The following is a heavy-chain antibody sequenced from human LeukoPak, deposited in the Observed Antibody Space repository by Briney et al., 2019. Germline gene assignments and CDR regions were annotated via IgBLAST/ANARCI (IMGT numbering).Heavy chain of an antibody. J-gene: IGHJ4*02. V-gene: IGHV3-23*01. CDR1: GFTFSSYA. CDR2: ISGSGGST. D-gene: IGHD3-3*01. Sequence: GGSLRLSCAASGFTFSSYAMSWVRQAPGEGLEWISAISGSGGSTYYVDSVKGRFTISRDNSKNTLYLQMNRLRAEDTAVYYCEKAYDFWSGYYWYYLDYWGQGTLVTVSS. CDR3: EKAYDFWSGYYWYYLDY.